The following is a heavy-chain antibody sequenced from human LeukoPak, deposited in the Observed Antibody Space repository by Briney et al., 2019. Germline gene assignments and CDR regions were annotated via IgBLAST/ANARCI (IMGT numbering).Heavy chain of an antibody. Sequence: GGSLRLSCAASGFTFSSYSMNWVRQAPGKGLEWVSYISSSSNYIYYADSVKGRFTISRDNAKNSLYLQMNSLRAEDTAVYYCAELGITMIGGVWGKGTTVTISS. CDR2: ISSSSNYI. D-gene: IGHD3-10*02. V-gene: IGHV3-21*01. J-gene: IGHJ6*04. CDR1: GFTFSSYS. CDR3: AELGITMIGGV.